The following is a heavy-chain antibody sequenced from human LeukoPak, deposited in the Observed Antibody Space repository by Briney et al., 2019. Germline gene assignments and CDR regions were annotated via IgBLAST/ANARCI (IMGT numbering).Heavy chain of an antibody. Sequence: NSSETLSLTCTVSGGSISSSSYYWGWIRQPPGKGLEWIGSIYYSGSTYYNPSLKSRVTISVDTSKNQFSLKLSSVTAADTAVYYCARARGMYSSGWYGGRNYFDYWGQGTLVTVSS. CDR3: ARARGMYSSGWYGGRNYFDY. J-gene: IGHJ4*02. CDR1: GGSISSSSYY. D-gene: IGHD6-19*01. V-gene: IGHV4-39*07. CDR2: IYYSGST.